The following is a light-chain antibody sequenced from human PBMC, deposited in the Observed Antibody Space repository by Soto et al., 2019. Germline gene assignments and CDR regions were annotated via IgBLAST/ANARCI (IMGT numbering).Light chain of an antibody. Sequence: QSALTQPRSVSGSPGQSVTISCTGTSSDVGGYNYVSWYQQYPGKAPKLMIYDVSKRPSGVPDRFSGSKSGNTASLTISGLQAEDEADYYCGSYAGSYTYVFGTGTQLTV. CDR2: DVS. J-gene: IGLJ1*01. CDR1: SSDVGGYNY. V-gene: IGLV2-11*01. CDR3: GSYAGSYTYV.